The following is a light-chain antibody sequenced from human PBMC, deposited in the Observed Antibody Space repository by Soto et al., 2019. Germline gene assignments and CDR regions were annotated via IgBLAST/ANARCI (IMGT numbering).Light chain of an antibody. CDR2: SAS. J-gene: IGKJ1*01. V-gene: IGKV3-15*01. CDR3: QQYNNWPWT. CDR1: ETVRSD. Sequence: EIVMTQSPATLSVSPGERATLSCRASETVRSDLAWYQHKPGQAPRLLIYSASTRATGIPARFSGSGSGTEFTLAISSLQSEDFAVYYCQQYNNWPWTFGQGTKVDIK.